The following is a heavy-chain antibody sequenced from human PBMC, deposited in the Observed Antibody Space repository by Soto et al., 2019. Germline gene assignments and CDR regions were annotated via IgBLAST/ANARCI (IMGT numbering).Heavy chain of an antibody. CDR3: ARDPAYCGGDCYSEAGWFDP. V-gene: IGHV4-39*02. J-gene: IGHJ5*02. Sequence: PSETLSLTCIVSGESISGTIYYWGWIRQPPGKGLEWIGSIYYSGSTYYNPSLKSRVTISVDTSKNHFSLKLSSVTAADTAVYYCARDPAYCGGDCYSEAGWFDPWGQGTLVTVSS. CDR1: GESISGTIYY. D-gene: IGHD2-21*02. CDR2: IYYSGST.